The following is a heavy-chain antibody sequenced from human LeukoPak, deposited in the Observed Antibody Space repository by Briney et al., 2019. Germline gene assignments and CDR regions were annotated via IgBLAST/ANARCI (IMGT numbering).Heavy chain of an antibody. D-gene: IGHD6-6*01. CDR1: GFTFNTYG. CDR3: AKGLRILV. Sequence: GGSLRLSCAASGFTFNTYGMTWVRQAPGKGLEWVSSITGSGLNTYYADSVKGRFTISRDNSGDTLYLEMNTLRVEDTAVYYCAKGLRILVWGQGTLVTVSS. J-gene: IGHJ4*02. V-gene: IGHV3-23*01. CDR2: ITGSGLNT.